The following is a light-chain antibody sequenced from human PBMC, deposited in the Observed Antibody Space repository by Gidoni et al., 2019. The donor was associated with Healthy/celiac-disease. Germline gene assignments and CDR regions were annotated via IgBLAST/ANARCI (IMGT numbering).Light chain of an antibody. CDR2: GKN. Sequence: SSELTQVPAVSVALGQTVRITCQGDSLRSYYPSWYQQKPGQAPLLVIYGKNNRPSGIPDRFSGSSSGNTASLTITVAQAEDEADYYCNSRDSSANHLVFGTGTKVTVL. CDR3: NSRDSSANHLV. J-gene: IGLJ1*01. CDR1: SLRSYY. V-gene: IGLV3-19*01.